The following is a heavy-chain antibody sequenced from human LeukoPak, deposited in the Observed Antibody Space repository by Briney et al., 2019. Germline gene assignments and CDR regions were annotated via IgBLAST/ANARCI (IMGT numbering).Heavy chain of an antibody. D-gene: IGHD6-13*01. Sequence: ASVKVSCKASGYTFTGYYMHWVRQAPGQGLEWMGRINPNSGGTNYAQKLQGRVTMTTDTSTSTAYMELRSLRSDDTAVYYCARDDYSSTIYNAFDIWGQGTMVTVSS. CDR3: ARDDYSSTIYNAFDI. V-gene: IGHV1-2*06. CDR1: GYTFTGYY. J-gene: IGHJ3*02. CDR2: INPNSGGT.